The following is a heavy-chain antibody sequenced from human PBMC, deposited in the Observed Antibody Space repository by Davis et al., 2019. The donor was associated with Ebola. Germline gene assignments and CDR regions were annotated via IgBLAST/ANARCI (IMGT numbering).Heavy chain of an antibody. CDR1: GFTFSSYA. Sequence: GESLKISCAASGFTFSSYAMSWVRQAPGKGLEWVSAISGSGGSTYYADSVKGRFTISRDNSKNTLYLQMNSLRAEDTAVYYCAKVAYYYDSSGYSEYFQHWGQGTLVTVSS. CDR3: AKVAYYYDSSGYSEYFQH. D-gene: IGHD3-22*01. CDR2: ISGSGGST. J-gene: IGHJ1*01. V-gene: IGHV3-23*01.